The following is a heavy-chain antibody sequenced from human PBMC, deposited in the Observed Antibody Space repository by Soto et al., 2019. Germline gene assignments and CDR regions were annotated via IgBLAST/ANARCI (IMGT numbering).Heavy chain of an antibody. CDR3: ATPKDDDDCVVS. Sequence: VKVDWKTLGYTYSRYKMHWLHKAPGQRLEWMGWINVGNGNTRYSQKFQGRLTLTRDTPGNTAYLELNSLISEDTAVYYCATPKDDDDCVVSWGQGTLSTLSS. CDR1: GYTYSRYK. V-gene: IGHV1-3*01. J-gene: IGHJ4*02. D-gene: IGHD2-21*02. CDR2: INVGNGNT.